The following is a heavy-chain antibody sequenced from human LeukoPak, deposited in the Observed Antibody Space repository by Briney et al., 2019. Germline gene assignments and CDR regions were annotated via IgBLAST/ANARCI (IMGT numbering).Heavy chain of an antibody. J-gene: IGHJ5*02. CDR3: ARGSSSWPFDP. CDR2: IYSGGST. CDR1: GFTVSSNY. V-gene: IGHV3-66*01. Sequence: GGSLRLSCAASGFTVSSNYMSWGRQAPGKGLEWVSVIYSGGSTYYADSVKGRFTISRDNSNNTLYLQMNRLRAEDTAVYYCARGSSSWPFDPWGQGTLVTVSS. D-gene: IGHD6-13*01.